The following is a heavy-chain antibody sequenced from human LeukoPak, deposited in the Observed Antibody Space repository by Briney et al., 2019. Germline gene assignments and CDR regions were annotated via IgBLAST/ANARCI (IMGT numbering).Heavy chain of an antibody. CDR2: MNPNSGNT. J-gene: IGHJ6*03. Sequence: ASVKVSRKASGYTFTSYDINWVRQATGQGLEWMGWMNPNSGNTGYAQKFQGRVTMTRNTSISTAYMELSSLRSEDTAVYYCAKTIAAIALRYYYMDVWGKGTTVTVSS. CDR3: AKTIAAIALRYYYMDV. V-gene: IGHV1-8*01. D-gene: IGHD6-13*01. CDR1: GYTFTSYD.